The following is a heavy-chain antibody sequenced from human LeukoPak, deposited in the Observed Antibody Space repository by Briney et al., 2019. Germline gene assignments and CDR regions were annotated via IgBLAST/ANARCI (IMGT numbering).Heavy chain of an antibody. CDR3: AKTVSVLGATPPDY. V-gene: IGHV3-23*01. J-gene: IGHJ4*02. CDR2: ISGSGGST. Sequence: GGSLRLSCAASGFTFSNYAMSWVRQAPGKGLEWVSVISGSGGSTYYADSVKGRFTISRDNSKNTLYLQMNSLRAEDTAVYYCAKTVSVLGATPPDYWGQGTLVTVSS. D-gene: IGHD1-26*01. CDR1: GFTFSNYA.